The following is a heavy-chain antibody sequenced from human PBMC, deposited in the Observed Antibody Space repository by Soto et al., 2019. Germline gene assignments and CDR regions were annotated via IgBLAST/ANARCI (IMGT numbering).Heavy chain of an antibody. J-gene: IGHJ4*02. CDR1: GGSISSSTYY. CDR2: IHYSGYT. D-gene: IGHD3-22*01. CDR3: ARERIYYDSSAYPDY. V-gene: IGHV4-39*02. Sequence: SETLSLTCTVSGGSISSSTYYWAWIRQPPGKRLEWIGSIHYSGYTYYNPSLKGRVTVSVDTSKNEFSLKLTSVTAADTAVYYCARERIYYDSSAYPDYWGQATLVTVS.